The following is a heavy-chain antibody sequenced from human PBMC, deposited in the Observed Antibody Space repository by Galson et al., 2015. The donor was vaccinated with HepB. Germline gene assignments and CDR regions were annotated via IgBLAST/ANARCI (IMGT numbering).Heavy chain of an antibody. J-gene: IGHJ6*03. CDR1: GFTFSSYA. V-gene: IGHV3-30-3*01. Sequence: SLRLSCAASGFTFSSYAMHWVRQAPGKGLEWVAVISYDESNKYYADSVKGRFTISRDNSKSTLYLQMNSLSAEDTAVYYCAGDPGSSSVYMDVWGKGTTVTVSS. CDR3: AGDPGSSSVYMDV. D-gene: IGHD2-2*01. CDR2: ISYDESNK.